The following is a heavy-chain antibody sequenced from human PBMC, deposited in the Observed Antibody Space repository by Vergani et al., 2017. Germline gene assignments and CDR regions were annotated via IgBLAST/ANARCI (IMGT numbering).Heavy chain of an antibody. Sequence: EVQLVESGGGLVKPGGSLRLSCAASGFTFSSYSMNWVRQAPGKGLEWVSSISSSSSYIYYADSVKGRFTISRDNAKNSLYLQMNSLRAEDTAVYYCARERVSEVVVVGDDAFDIWGQGTMVTVSS. D-gene: IGHD2-2*01. J-gene: IGHJ3*02. CDR1: GFTFSSYS. CDR2: ISSSSSYI. CDR3: ARERVSEVVVVGDDAFDI. V-gene: IGHV3-21*01.